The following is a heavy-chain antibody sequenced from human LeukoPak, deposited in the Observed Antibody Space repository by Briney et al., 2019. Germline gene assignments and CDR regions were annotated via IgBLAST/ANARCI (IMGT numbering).Heavy chain of an antibody. CDR3: ARGIGDGYNYYYYYYMDV. Sequence: PSETLSLTCAVYGGSFSGYYWSWIRQPPGKGLEWIGEINHSGSTNYNPSLKSRVTISVDTSKNQFSLKLSSVTAADTAVYYCARGIGDGYNYYYYYYMDVWGKGTTVTVSS. CDR2: INHSGST. CDR1: GGSFSGYY. V-gene: IGHV4-34*01. D-gene: IGHD5-24*01. J-gene: IGHJ6*03.